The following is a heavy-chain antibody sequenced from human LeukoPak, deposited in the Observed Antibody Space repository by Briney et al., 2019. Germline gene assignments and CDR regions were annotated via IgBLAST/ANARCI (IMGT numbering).Heavy chain of an antibody. V-gene: IGHV3-74*01. CDR3: ARGTAITAGIDF. CDR1: GFAFSTYL. J-gene: IGHJ4*02. D-gene: IGHD6-19*01. CDR2: INPEGAST. Sequence: SGGSLRLSCTASGFAFSTYLMLWVRQAPGKGLVWVSQINPEGASTTYGDPAKGRFTASRDNAKHALHLQMNSLRVDDTAVYYCARGTAITAGIDFWGQGTLVTVSS.